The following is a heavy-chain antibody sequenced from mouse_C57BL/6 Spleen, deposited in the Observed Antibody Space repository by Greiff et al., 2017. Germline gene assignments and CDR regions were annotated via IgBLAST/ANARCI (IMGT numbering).Heavy chain of an antibody. J-gene: IGHJ2*01. CDR3: ARHVTTVVEDYFDY. CDR1: GFTFSSYG. V-gene: IGHV5-6*01. CDR2: ISSGGSYT. Sequence: EVNVVESGGDLVKPGGSLKLSCAASGFTFSSYGMSWVRQTPDKRLAWVATISSGGSYTYYPDSVKGRFTISRDNAKNTLYLQMSSLKSEDTAMYYCARHVTTVVEDYFDYWGQGTTLTVSS. D-gene: IGHD1-1*01.